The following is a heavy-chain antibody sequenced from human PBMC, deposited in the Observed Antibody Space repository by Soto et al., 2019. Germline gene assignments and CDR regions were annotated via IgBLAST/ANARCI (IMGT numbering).Heavy chain of an antibody. CDR1: GGTFSSYA. Sequence: GASVKVSCKASGGTFSSYAISWVRQAPGQGLEWMGGIIPIFGTANYAQKFQGRVTITADESTSTAYMELSSLRSEDTAVYYCARVAVIAVAGFGFDYWGQGTLVTVSS. D-gene: IGHD6-19*01. CDR3: ARVAVIAVAGFGFDY. J-gene: IGHJ4*02. CDR2: IIPIFGTA. V-gene: IGHV1-69*13.